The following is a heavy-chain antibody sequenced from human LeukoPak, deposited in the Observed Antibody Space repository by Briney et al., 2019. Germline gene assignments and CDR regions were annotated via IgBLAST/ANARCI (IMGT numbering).Heavy chain of an antibody. Sequence: PSETLSLTCTVSGGSISSYYWSWIRQPPGKGLEWIGEINHSGSTNYNPSLKSRVTISVDTSKNQFSLKLSSVTAADTAVYYCAREEYTTVTTIGFDYWGQGTLVTVSS. V-gene: IGHV4-34*01. D-gene: IGHD4-17*01. J-gene: IGHJ4*02. CDR1: GGSISSYY. CDR2: INHSGST. CDR3: AREEYTTVTTIGFDY.